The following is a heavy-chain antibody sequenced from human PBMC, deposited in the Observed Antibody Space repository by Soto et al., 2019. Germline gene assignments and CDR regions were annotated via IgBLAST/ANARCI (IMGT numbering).Heavy chain of an antibody. V-gene: IGHV4-39*07. CDR3: ARALVAARYYYYYMDV. CDR1: GASISTSIDF. CDR2: VYQSGTT. Sequence: SETLSLTCSVSGASISTSIDFWGWIRQAPGKGLEWIGNVYQSGTTRLNPSLKSRVTISVDTSKNQFSLKLSSVTAADTAVYYCARALVAARYYYYYMDVWGKGTTVTVS. D-gene: IGHD6-6*01. J-gene: IGHJ6*03.